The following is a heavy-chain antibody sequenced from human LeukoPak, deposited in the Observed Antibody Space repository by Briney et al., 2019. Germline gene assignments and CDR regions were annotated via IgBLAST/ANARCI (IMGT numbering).Heavy chain of an antibody. CDR1: GYTFTGYY. V-gene: IGHV1-2*02. CDR3: AREETREGIAGPFDI. J-gene: IGHJ3*02. Sequence: ASVKVSCKASGYTFTGYYMHWVRQTPGQGLEWMGWINPNSGGTNYAQKFQGRVTMTRDTSISTAYMELSRLRSDDTAVYYCAREETREGIAGPFDIWGQGTMVTVSS. CDR2: INPNSGGT. D-gene: IGHD6-13*01.